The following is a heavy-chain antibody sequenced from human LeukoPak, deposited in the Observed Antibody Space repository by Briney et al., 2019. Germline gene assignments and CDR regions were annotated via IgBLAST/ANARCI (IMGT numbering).Heavy chain of an antibody. J-gene: IGHJ3*02. V-gene: IGHV1-46*01. CDR1: GYPFTSYY. D-gene: IGHD3-3*01. CDR2: INPSGGST. CDR3: ARDGEEEVGAFDI. Sequence: GASVKVSCKASGYPFTSYYMHWVRQAPGQGLEWMGIINPSGGSTSYAQKFQGRVTMTRDMSTSTVYMELSSLRSEDTAVYYCARDGEEEVGAFDIWGQGTMVTVSS.